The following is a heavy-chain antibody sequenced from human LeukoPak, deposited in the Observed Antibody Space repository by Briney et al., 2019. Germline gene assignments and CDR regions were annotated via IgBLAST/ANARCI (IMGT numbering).Heavy chain of an antibody. V-gene: IGHV3-11*04. CDR1: GFTFSDYY. CDR3: ARSITMIVVVDY. Sequence: GGSLRLSCAASGFTFSDYYMSWIRQAPGKGLEWVSYISSSGSTIYYADSVKGRFTISRDNAKNSLYLQMNSLRAEDTAVYYGARSITMIVVVDYWGQGTLVTVSS. CDR2: ISSSGSTI. D-gene: IGHD3-22*01. J-gene: IGHJ4*02.